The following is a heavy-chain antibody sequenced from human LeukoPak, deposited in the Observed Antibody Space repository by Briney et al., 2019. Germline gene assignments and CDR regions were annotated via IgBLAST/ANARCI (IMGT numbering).Heavy chain of an antibody. J-gene: IGHJ5*02. Sequence: GESLKISCKGSGYSFTSYWIGWVRQMPGKGLEWMGIIYPGDSDTRYSPSFQGQVTISADKSISTAYLQWSSLKASDTAMYYCARQGGYCSSTSCYWFDPWGQGTLVTVSS. CDR1: GYSFTSYW. CDR3: ARQGGYCSSTSCYWFDP. CDR2: IYPGDSDT. V-gene: IGHV5-51*01. D-gene: IGHD2-2*01.